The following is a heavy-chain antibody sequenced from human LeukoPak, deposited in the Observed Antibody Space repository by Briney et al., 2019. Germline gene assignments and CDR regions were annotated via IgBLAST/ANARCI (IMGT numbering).Heavy chain of an antibody. D-gene: IGHD6-19*01. CDR3: ARVYSSGWYYDDY. V-gene: IGHV4-34*01. Sequence: SETLSLTCAVYGGSFSGYYWSWIRQPPGKGLEWIGEINHSGSTNYNPSLKSRVTISVDTSKNQFSLKRSSVTAADTAVYYCARVYSSGWYYDDYWGQGTLVTVSS. CDR1: GGSFSGYY. J-gene: IGHJ4*02. CDR2: INHSGST.